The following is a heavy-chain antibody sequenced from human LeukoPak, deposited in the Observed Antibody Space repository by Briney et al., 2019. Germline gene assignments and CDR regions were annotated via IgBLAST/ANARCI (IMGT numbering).Heavy chain of an antibody. D-gene: IGHD4-11*01. CDR1: GGSISSYY. CDR2: IYTSGST. CDR3: ARGGTVTLEDFDY. Sequence: PSVTLSLTCTVSGGSISSYYWSWIRQPAGRELDWIGRIYTSGSTNYNPSLKSRVTISVDKSKNQFSLKLSSVTAADTAVYYCARGGTVTLEDFDYWGQGTLVTVSS. V-gene: IGHV4-4*07. J-gene: IGHJ4*02.